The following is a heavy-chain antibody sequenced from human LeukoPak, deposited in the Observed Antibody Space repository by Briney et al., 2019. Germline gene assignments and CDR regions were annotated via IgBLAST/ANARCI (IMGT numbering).Heavy chain of an antibody. CDR1: GFMFSSYT. Sequence: PGGSLRLSCAAPGFMFSSYTMNWVRQALGQGLEWVSTISDPHSGSQTHYADSVKGRLTISRDDSQNTVYLQMDSLRAEDTAVYYCTTRLQHHFDYWGQGTQVTVSS. V-gene: IGHV3-23*01. CDR2: ISDPHSGSQT. J-gene: IGHJ4*02. D-gene: IGHD2-15*01. CDR3: TTRLQHHFDY.